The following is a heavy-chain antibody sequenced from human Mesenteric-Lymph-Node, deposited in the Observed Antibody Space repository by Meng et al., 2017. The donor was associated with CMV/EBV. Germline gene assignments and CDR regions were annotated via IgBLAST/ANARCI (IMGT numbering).Heavy chain of an antibody. CDR1: VFSVTSGVYH. CDR2: IYGTGIT. J-gene: IGHJ4*02. CDR3: AKSRSSTPGIVDD. Sequence: QLQLQESGHGLVKPSVTLFLPCFFSVFSVTSGVYHWSLIRQSPGKGLEWIGYIYGTGITIYNPSLKSRVTILLETSKNQFSLKLNSVTTADTAVYYCAKSRSSTPGIVDDWGQGTLVTVSS. V-gene: IGHV4-61*08. D-gene: IGHD2/OR15-2a*01.